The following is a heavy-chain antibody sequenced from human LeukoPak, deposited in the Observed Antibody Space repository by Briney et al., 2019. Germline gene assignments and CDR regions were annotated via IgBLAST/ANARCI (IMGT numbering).Heavy chain of an antibody. D-gene: IGHD3-16*01. V-gene: IGHV3-43D*04. CDR2: ISWDGGST. CDR1: GFTFDDYA. CDR3: AKGGGSGRGTYFDY. J-gene: IGHJ4*02. Sequence: GRSLRLSCAASGFTFDDYAMHWVRQAPGKGLEWVSLISWDGGSTYYADSVKGRFTISRDNSKNSLYLQMNSLRAEDTALYYCAKGGGSGRGTYFDYWGQGTLVTVSS.